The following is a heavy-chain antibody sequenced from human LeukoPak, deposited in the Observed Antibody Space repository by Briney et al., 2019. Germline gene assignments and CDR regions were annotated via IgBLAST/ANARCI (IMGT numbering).Heavy chain of an antibody. Sequence: SETLSLTCTVSGGSISSGSYYWSWIRQPAGKGLEWIGRINTSGSTNYNPSLKSRVTISVDTSKNQFSLKLTSVTAADTAVYYCARDGGDSGYASSWYAYYWGQGTQVAVSS. D-gene: IGHD6-13*01. CDR2: INTSGST. CDR1: GGSISSGSYY. J-gene: IGHJ4*02. V-gene: IGHV4-61*02. CDR3: ARDGGDSGYASSWYAYY.